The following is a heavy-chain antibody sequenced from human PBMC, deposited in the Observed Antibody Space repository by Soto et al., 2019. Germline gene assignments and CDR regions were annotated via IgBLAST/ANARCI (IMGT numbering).Heavy chain of an antibody. CDR3: ARDRAYGGGDCYSSWFDP. CDR1: GYTFTSYA. Sequence: ASVKVSCKASGYTFTSYAMHWVRQAPGQRLEWMGWINAGNGNTKYSQKSQGRVTITRDTSASTAYMELSSLRSEDTAVYYCARDRAYGGGDCYSSWFDPWGQGTLVTVSS. D-gene: IGHD2-21*02. CDR2: INAGNGNT. J-gene: IGHJ5*02. V-gene: IGHV1-3*01.